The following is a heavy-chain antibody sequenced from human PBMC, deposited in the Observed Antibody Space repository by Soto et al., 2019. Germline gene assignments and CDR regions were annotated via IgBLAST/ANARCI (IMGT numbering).Heavy chain of an antibody. J-gene: IGHJ4*02. V-gene: IGHV3-9*01. D-gene: IGHD6-19*01. CDR2: ISWNSGGI. CDR3: AKDASGGSGWEIGFDY. Sequence: PGRSLRLCCAASGFTFDDYAMHWVRQAQGKGLEWVSGISWNSGGIRYADSVKGRFTISRDNSKNTLYLQMNSLRAEDTAVYYCAKDASGGSGWEIGFDYWGQGTLVTVSS. CDR1: GFTFDDYA.